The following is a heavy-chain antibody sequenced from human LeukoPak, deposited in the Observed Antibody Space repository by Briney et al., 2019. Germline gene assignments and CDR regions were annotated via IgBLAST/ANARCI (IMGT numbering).Heavy chain of an antibody. CDR1: GYTFPSFG. D-gene: IGHD6-19*01. V-gene: IGHV1-18*01. Sequence: ASVKSSSKVSGYTFPSFGIGWGQQAPDQGLKGWEWISVYNGNTNYAQKFQGRVTMTTDTSTSTAYMELRSLRSDDTAVYYCSRDLEPYSSGPHDAFDIWGQGTMVTVSS. CDR2: ISVYNGNT. CDR3: SRDLEPYSSGPHDAFDI. J-gene: IGHJ3*02.